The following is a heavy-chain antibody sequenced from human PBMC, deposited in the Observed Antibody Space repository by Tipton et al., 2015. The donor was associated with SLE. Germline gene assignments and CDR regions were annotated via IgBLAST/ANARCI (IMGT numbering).Heavy chain of an antibody. CDR2: IYHSGST. CDR1: ALSITSTSYY. V-gene: IGHV4-39*01. Sequence: TLSLTCTVSALSITSTSYYWAWFRQPPGKGLGWLGSIYHSGSTYYNPSLKSRVTISVDTSKYQFSLKLRSVTAADTAVYYCARLKGRLELPGYHYYMDVWGKGTTVTVSS. J-gene: IGHJ6*03. D-gene: IGHD1-7*01. CDR3: ARLKGRLELPGYHYYMDV.